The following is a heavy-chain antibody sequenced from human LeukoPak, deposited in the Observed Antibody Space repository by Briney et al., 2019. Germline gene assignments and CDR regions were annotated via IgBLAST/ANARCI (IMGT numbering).Heavy chain of an antibody. Sequence: SETLSLTCAVSGGSISSSNWWSWVRQPPGKGLEWIGEIYHSESTNYNPSLKSRVTISVDKSKNQFSLKLSSVTAADTAVYYCASYSSGWSRVDYWGQGTLVTVSS. V-gene: IGHV4-4*02. J-gene: IGHJ4*02. D-gene: IGHD6-19*01. CDR2: IYHSEST. CDR1: GGSISSSNW. CDR3: ASYSSGWSRVDY.